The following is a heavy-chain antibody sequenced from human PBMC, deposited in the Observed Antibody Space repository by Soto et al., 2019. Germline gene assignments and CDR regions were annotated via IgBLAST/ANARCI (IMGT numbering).Heavy chain of an antibody. J-gene: IGHJ4*02. CDR1: GGSISSSSYY. V-gene: IGHV4-39*01. CDR2: IYYSGST. D-gene: IGHD2-8*01. CDR3: ARQSSFCTNDVCYQYYFDY. Sequence: QLQLQESGPGLVKPSETLSLTCTVSGGSISSSSYYWGWIRQPPGKGLEWIGSIYYSGSTYYNPSLKSRVTRSVDTSKKQFSLKLSSVTAADTAVYYCARQSSFCTNDVCYQYYFDYWGQGTLATVSS.